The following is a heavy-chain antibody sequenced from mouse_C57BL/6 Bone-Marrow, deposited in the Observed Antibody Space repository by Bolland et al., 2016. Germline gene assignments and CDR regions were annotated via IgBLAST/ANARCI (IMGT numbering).Heavy chain of an antibody. J-gene: IGHJ4*01. CDR2: NNGGT. Sequence: NNGGTIYNQKFKGKATLTVDKSSSTAYMELRSLTSEDTAVYYCARGYGYYAMDYWGQGTS. V-gene: IGHV1-18*01. CDR3: ARGYGYYAMDY. D-gene: IGHD2-14*01.